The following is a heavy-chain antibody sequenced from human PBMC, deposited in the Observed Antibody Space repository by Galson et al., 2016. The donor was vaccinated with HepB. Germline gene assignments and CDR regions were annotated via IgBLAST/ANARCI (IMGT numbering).Heavy chain of an antibody. D-gene: IGHD1-14*01. CDR1: GYPFNGYY. CDR3: ATALRPPAMKGLQTSFDH. Sequence: SVKVSCKASGYPFNGYYIHWVRQAPGQGLQWMAWINTNSGGFHFAQSLEDRVTLSRDTALNTAYMELRRLTSDDTAVYYCATALRPPAMKGLQTSFDHWGQGTLVT. J-gene: IGHJ5*02. V-gene: IGHV1-2*02. CDR2: INTNSGGF.